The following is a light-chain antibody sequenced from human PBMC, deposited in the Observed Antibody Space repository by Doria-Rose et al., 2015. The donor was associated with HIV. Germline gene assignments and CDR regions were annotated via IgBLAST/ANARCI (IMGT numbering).Light chain of an antibody. J-gene: IGKJ4*01. CDR1: QSTGSF. V-gene: IGKV1-39*01. CDR3: QQSYSTPLT. CDR2: AAS. Sequence: DIQMTQSPSSLSASVGDRVTITCRASQSTGSFLNWYQQKPGKAPKLLIYAASSSQNGVPSRFSGSGSGTDFTLTISSLQPEDFATYFCQQSYSTPLTFGGGTKAEIK.